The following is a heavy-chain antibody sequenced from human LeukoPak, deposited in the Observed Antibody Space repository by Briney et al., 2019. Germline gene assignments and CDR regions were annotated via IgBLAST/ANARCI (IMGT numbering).Heavy chain of an antibody. D-gene: IGHD6-19*01. CDR2: IYYSGST. CDR1: GGSIRRYY. Sequence: SETLSLTCTVSGGSIRRYYWTWIRQPPGKGLEWIGYIYYSGSTNYNPSLKSRVTISVDTSKNQFSLKLSSVTAADTAVYYCARTGGWLVKAFDIWGQGTMVTVSS. CDR3: ARTGGWLVKAFDI. J-gene: IGHJ3*02. V-gene: IGHV4-59*01.